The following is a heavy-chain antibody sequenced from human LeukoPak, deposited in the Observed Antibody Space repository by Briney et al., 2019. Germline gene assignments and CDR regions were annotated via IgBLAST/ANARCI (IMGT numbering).Heavy chain of an antibody. V-gene: IGHV3-23*01. D-gene: IGHD4-17*01. J-gene: IGHJ4*02. CDR2: IIVSGGST. CDR3: ANDDYGEDFDY. Sequence: GGSLRLSCAASGFTFSSYAMSWVRQAPGKGLEWVSAIIVSGGSTYYADSVKGRFTISKDNSKTTLYLQMNSPSAEDTAVYYCANDDYGEDFDYWGQGTLVTVSS. CDR1: GFTFSSYA.